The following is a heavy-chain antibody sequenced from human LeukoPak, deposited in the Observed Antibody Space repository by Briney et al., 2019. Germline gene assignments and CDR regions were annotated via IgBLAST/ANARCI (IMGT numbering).Heavy chain of an antibody. Sequence: PSQTLSLTCTVSGGSISSYYWSWIRQHPGKGLEWIGYIYYSGSTYYNPSLKSRVTISVDTSKNQFSLKLSSVTAADTAVYYCARESIAVAGTLAFDIWGQGTMVTVSS. CDR3: ARESIAVAGTLAFDI. J-gene: IGHJ3*02. D-gene: IGHD6-19*01. CDR1: GGSISSYY. V-gene: IGHV4-31*03. CDR2: IYYSGST.